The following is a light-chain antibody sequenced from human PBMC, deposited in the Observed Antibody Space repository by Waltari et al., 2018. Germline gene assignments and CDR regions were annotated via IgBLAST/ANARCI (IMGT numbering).Light chain of an antibody. CDR1: SSHVGAYNY. J-gene: IGLJ2*01. CDR2: EVS. Sequence: HSALPQPASVYRSPGQSLTIPSTGTSSHVGAYNYVSWHQQHPGKAPKLMIYEVSNRPSGVSNRFSGSKSGNTASLTISGLQAEDEADYYCSSYTSSSTLLFGGGTKLTVL. V-gene: IGLV2-14*01. CDR3: SSYTSSSTLL.